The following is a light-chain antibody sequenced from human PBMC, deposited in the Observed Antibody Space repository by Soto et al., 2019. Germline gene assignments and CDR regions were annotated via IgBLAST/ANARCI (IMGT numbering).Light chain of an antibody. CDR2: LGS. Sequence: DIVMTQSPLSLPVTPGEPASISCRSSQSLLHSNGYNYLDWYLQKPGQSPQLLIYLGSNRASGVPDRFSGSGSGTDFTLKISRVEAEDVGVYYCMQARGYTFGQVTKLEIK. V-gene: IGKV2-28*01. J-gene: IGKJ2*01. CDR1: QSLLHSNGYNY. CDR3: MQARGYT.